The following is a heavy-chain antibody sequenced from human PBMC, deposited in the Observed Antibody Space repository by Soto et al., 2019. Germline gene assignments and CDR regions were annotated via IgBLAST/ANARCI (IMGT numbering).Heavy chain of an antibody. J-gene: IGHJ6*03. V-gene: IGHV4-59*08. Sequence: SETLSLTCTVSGGSISSYYWSWIRQPPGKGLEWIGYIYYSGSTNYNPSLKSRVTISVDTSKNQFSLKLSSVTAADTAVYYCARHQDTTYDVYYMDVWGKGTTVTVSS. D-gene: IGHD3-10*02. CDR1: GGSISSYY. CDR2: IYYSGST. CDR3: ARHQDTTYDVYYMDV.